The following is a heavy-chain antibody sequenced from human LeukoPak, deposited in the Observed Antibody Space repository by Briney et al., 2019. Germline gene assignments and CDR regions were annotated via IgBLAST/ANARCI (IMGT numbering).Heavy chain of an antibody. CDR3: ASLSSEFGEYSGSSRNWFDP. J-gene: IGHJ5*02. CDR2: IYYTGST. D-gene: IGHD6-6*01. CDR1: GGSFSNSDYY. V-gene: IGHV4-39*07. Sequence: PSEILSLTCTVSGGSFSNSDYYWGWIRQPPGKGLEWIGSIYYTGSTYYNPSLKSRVTLSVDTSKNQISLNLRSVTAADTAVYDCASLSSEFGEYSGSSRNWFDPWGQGTLVTVSS.